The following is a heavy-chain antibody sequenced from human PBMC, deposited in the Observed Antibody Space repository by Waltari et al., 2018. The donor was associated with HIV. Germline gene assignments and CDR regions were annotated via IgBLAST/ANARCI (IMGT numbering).Heavy chain of an antibody. D-gene: IGHD6-25*01. CDR2: VDDSGSA. J-gene: IGHJ4*02. Sequence: QLQLQESGPGLVKPSETLYLTCTVPGGPISSSTYCWGWFRQPTGKGLEWIGCVDDSGSAYSNPHLMSRVTIAVDTSKSQFSLKLSSVTAADTAVYYCARHLASGLGKGLDYWGQGILVTVSS. CDR1: GGPISSSTYC. CDR3: ARHLASGLGKGLDY. V-gene: IGHV4-39*01.